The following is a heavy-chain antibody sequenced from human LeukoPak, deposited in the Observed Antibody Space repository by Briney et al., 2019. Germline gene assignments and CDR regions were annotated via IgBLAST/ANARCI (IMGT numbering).Heavy chain of an antibody. CDR2: IYYNGNT. D-gene: IGHD3-16*02. CDR3: ARQGRMIAFGGVIGIFDY. CDR1: GGSISSSSYY. V-gene: IGHV4-39*01. J-gene: IGHJ4*02. Sequence: SETLSLTCTVSGGSISSSSYYWGWIRQPPGKGLEWIGCIYYNGNTYYNPSLKSRVTISLDTSKNQFSLKLTSVTAADTAVYYCARQGRMIAFGGVIGIFDYWGQGTLVTVSS.